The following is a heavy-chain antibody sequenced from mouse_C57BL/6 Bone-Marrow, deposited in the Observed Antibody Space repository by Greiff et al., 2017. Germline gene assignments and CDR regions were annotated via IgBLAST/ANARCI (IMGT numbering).Heavy chain of an antibody. CDR1: GFTFSDYY. Sequence: EVQGVESGGGLVQPGGSLKLSCAASGFTFSDYYMYWVRQTPEKRLEWVAYISNGGGSTYYPDTVKGRFTISRDNAKNTLYLQMSRLKSEDTAMYYCARRYYYGFAYWGQGTLVTVSA. J-gene: IGHJ3*01. CDR2: ISNGGGST. D-gene: IGHD1-1*01. V-gene: IGHV5-12*01. CDR3: ARRYYYGFAY.